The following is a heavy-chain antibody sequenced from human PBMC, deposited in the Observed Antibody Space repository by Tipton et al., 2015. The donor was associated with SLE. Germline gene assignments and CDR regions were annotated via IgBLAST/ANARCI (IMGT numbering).Heavy chain of an antibody. CDR2: IYHSGST. J-gene: IGHJ6*03. V-gene: IGHV4-4*02. Sequence: TLSLTCAVSGGSISSSNWWSWVRQPPGKGLEWIGEIYHSGSTNYNPSLKSRVTISVDKSKNQFSLKLSSVTAADTAVYYCARAGAPTYFYYYYYMDVWGKGTTVTVSS. CDR1: GGSISSSNW. CDR3: ARAGAPTYFYYYYYMDV. D-gene: IGHD3-10*01.